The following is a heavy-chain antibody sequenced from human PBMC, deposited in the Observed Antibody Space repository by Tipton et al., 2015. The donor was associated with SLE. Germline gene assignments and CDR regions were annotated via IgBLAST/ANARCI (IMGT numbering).Heavy chain of an antibody. CDR3: ASSRDYGGNWDY. CDR1: GFTFSSYA. Sequence: SLRLSCAASGFTFSSYAMSWVRQAPGKGLEWVSAISGSGGSTYYADSVKGRFTISRDNSKNTLYLQMNSLRAEDTAVYYCASSRDYGGNWDYWGQGTLVTVSS. D-gene: IGHD4-23*01. CDR2: ISGSGGST. J-gene: IGHJ4*02. V-gene: IGHV3-23*01.